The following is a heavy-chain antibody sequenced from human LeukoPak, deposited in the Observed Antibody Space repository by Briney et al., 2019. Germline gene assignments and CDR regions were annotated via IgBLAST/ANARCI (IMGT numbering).Heavy chain of an antibody. V-gene: IGHV4-59*01. J-gene: IGHJ2*01. Sequence: PSETLSLTCTVSGGSISSYYWSWIRQPPGKGLEWIGYIYYSGSTNYNPSLKSRVTISVDTSKNQFSLKLSSVTAADTAVYYCATDLSGWPWYFDLWGRGTLVTVSS. CDR2: IYYSGST. D-gene: IGHD6-19*01. CDR3: ATDLSGWPWYFDL. CDR1: GGSISSYY.